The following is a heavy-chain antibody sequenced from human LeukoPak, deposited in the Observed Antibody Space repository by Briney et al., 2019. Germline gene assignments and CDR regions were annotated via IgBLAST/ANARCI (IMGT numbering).Heavy chain of an antibody. Sequence: GGSLRLSCAASGFTFSSYSMNWVRQAPGKGLEWVSSISSSSSYIYYADSVKGRFTISRDNAKNSLYLQMNSLRAEDTAVYYCARDPPYCSGGGCTPRNWFDPWGQGTLVTVSS. CDR1: GFTFSSYS. D-gene: IGHD2-15*01. J-gene: IGHJ5*02. CDR3: ARDPPYCSGGGCTPRNWFDP. V-gene: IGHV3-21*01. CDR2: ISSSSSYI.